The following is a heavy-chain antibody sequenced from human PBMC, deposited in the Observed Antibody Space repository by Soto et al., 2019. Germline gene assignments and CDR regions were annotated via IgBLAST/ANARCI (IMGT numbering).Heavy chain of an antibody. CDR1: GDSVSSNSAA. CDR2: TYYRSKWYN. Sequence: SQTLSLTCAISGDSVSSNSAAWNWIRQSPSRGLEWLGRTYYRSKWYNDYAVSVKSRIAINPDTSKNQFSLQLNSVTPEDTAVYYCARGEGPRYSSSWGVFDYWGQGTLVTVSS. V-gene: IGHV6-1*01. J-gene: IGHJ4*02. D-gene: IGHD6-13*01. CDR3: ARGEGPRYSSSWGVFDY.